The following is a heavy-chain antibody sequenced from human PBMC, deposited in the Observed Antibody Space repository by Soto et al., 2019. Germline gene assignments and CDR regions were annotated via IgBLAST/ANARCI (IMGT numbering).Heavy chain of an antibody. CDR2: IIPMYDSA. D-gene: IGHD1-26*01. Sequence: QVQLVQSGAELKKPGSSVNVSCAASGGTFQTYTINWVRQAPGQGLEWIGQIIPMYDSANYAQRFQGRVTISADKSTNIAYMELSGLRYEDTALYYCATWRTYSGSYCFDYWGQGTLVSVSS. CDR1: GGTFQTYT. J-gene: IGHJ4*02. V-gene: IGHV1-69*06. CDR3: ATWRTYSGSYCFDY.